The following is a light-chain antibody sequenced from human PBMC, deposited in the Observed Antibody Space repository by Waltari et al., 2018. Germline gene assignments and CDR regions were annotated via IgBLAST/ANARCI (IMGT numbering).Light chain of an antibody. Sequence: EIVLTQSPGTLSLSPGERATLSCRASQSVSRTLAWYQQKPGQAPRLPISGASTRATGIPDRFSGSGSGTDFSLTISRLEPEDFAVYYCQHYVRLPVTFGQGTKVEIK. CDR2: GAS. J-gene: IGKJ1*01. V-gene: IGKV3-20*01. CDR1: QSVSRT. CDR3: QHYVRLPVT.